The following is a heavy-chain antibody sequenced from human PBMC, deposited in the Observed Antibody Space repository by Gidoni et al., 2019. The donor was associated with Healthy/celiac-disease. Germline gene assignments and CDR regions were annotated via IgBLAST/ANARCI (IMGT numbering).Heavy chain of an antibody. CDR2: IYYSGST. V-gene: IGHV4-39*01. J-gene: IGHJ3*02. Sequence: GLEWIGSIYYSGSTYYNPSLKSRVTISVDTSKNQFSLKLSSVTAADTAVYYCARLHPLGGYCSSTSCYVGAFDIWGQGTMVTVSS. D-gene: IGHD2-2*01. CDR3: ARLHPLGGYCSSTSCYVGAFDI.